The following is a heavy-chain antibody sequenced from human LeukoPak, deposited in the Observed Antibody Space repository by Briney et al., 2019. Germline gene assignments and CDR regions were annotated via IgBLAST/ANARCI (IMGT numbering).Heavy chain of an antibody. CDR1: GGSFSGYY. D-gene: IGHD3/OR15-3a*01. CDR2: INHSGST. Sequence: KPSETLSLTCAVYGGSFSGYYWSWLRQPPGKGLEWIGEINHSGSTNYNPSLKSRVTISVDTSKNQFSLKLSSVTAADTAAYYCARGGRTGSFDYWGQGTLVTVSS. J-gene: IGHJ4*02. CDR3: ARGGRTGSFDY. V-gene: IGHV4-34*01.